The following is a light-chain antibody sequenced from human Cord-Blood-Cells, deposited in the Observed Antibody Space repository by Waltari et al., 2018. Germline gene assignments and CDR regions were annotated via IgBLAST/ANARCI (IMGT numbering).Light chain of an antibody. CDR3: QSYDSSLSGSYV. Sequence: QSVLTQPPSVSGAPGQRVTISCTGSSSNIGAGYDVHWYQQLPGTAPKLLIYGNSNRPSGVPDRFFGSKSGTSASLASTGLQAEDEADYYCQSYDSSLSGSYVFGTGTKVTVL. V-gene: IGLV1-40*01. J-gene: IGLJ1*01. CDR2: GNS. CDR1: SSNIGAGYD.